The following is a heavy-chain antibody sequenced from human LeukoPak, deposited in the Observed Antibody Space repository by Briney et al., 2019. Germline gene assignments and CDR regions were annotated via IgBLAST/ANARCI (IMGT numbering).Heavy chain of an antibody. Sequence: PGGSLRLSCAASGFTFSNYWMSWVRRAPGKGLEWVANIKQDGSETYYVDSVRGRFTISRDNAKKSLYLQMNSLRVEDTAVYYCARGGNDFWSGYPPFFDYWGQGTLVTVSS. CDR3: ARGGNDFWSGYPPFFDY. CDR2: IKQDGSET. CDR1: GFTFSNYW. V-gene: IGHV3-7*01. D-gene: IGHD3-3*01. J-gene: IGHJ4*02.